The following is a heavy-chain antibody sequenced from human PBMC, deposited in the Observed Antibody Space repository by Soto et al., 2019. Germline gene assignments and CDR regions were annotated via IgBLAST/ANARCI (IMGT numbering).Heavy chain of an antibody. CDR1: GFTISSYG. J-gene: IGHJ4*02. D-gene: IGHD3-10*01. CDR2: IWFDGSNE. V-gene: IGHV3-33*01. Sequence: GGSLRLSCAASGFTISSYGLHWVRQAPGKGLEWVALIWFDGSNEYYADSVKGRFTTSRDNSKNTLYLQMNSLRPEDTAVYYCARDRYGSGMYYYFDYWGQGTLVTVSS. CDR3: ARDRYGSGMYYYFDY.